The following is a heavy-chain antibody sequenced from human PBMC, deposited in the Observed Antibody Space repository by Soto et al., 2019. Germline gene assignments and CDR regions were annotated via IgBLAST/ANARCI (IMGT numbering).Heavy chain of an antibody. CDR2: IQYHGINK. Sequence: PGGCLRLSCAASGFTFSTYGMHWVRQAPGKGLEWVAFIQYHGINKDYADSVKGRFTISRDNSRNTLYLQMNSLRAEDTAVYYCARGLDYDSSGYYLDFWGQGALVTVSS. D-gene: IGHD3-22*01. CDR1: GFTFSTYG. J-gene: IGHJ4*02. V-gene: IGHV3-30*02. CDR3: ARGLDYDSSGYYLDF.